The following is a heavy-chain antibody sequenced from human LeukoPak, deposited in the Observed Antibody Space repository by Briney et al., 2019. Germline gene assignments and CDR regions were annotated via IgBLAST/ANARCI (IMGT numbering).Heavy chain of an antibody. J-gene: IGHJ4*02. D-gene: IGHD1-1*01. Sequence: GGSLRLSCAASGFTFSSYGMHWVRHAPGTGLEWVAARWYDGSNKYYADSVKGRFTISRDNSKNTLYLQMNSLRAEDTAVYYWAKDGGNSLDYWGQGTLVTGSS. CDR2: RWYDGSNK. V-gene: IGHV3-33*06. CDR3: AKDGGNSLDY. CDR1: GFTFSSYG.